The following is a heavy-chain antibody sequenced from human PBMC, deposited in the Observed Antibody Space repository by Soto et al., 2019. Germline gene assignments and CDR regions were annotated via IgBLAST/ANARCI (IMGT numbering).Heavy chain of an antibody. Sequence: QVQLVQSGAEVKKPGSSVKVSCKASGGTFSSYAISWVRQAPGQGLEWMGRIIPILGIANYAQKFQGRVRITADKSTSTAYIELSSLRSEDTAVYYCASFKKPRGGYCSGGSCYQSDEYFQHWVQGTLVTVSS. V-gene: IGHV1-69*02. CDR1: GGTFSSYA. D-gene: IGHD2-15*01. CDR2: IIPILGIA. J-gene: IGHJ1*01. CDR3: ASFKKPRGGYCSGGSCYQSDEYFQH.